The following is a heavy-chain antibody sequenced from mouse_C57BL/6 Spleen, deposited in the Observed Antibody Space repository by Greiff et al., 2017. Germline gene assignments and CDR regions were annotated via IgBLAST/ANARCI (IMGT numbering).Heavy chain of an antibody. J-gene: IGHJ4*01. CDR1: GFSLTSYG. V-gene: IGHV2-2*01. CDR3: ARNGFYAMDY. CDR2: IWRGGST. Sequence: QVQLQQSGPGLVQPSQSLSITCTVSGFSLTSYGVHWVRQSPGKGLEWLGVIWRGGSTDYNAAFITRLGISKDNSKSQVFFKMNSLQADDTAIYYCARNGFYAMDYWGQGTSVTVSS.